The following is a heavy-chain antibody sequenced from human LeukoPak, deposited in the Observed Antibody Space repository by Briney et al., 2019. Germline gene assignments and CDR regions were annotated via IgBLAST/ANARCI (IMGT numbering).Heavy chain of an antibody. CDR3: ARASSGSRDY. CDR2: ITSSSSPI. Sequence: PGGSLRLSCAASGFTFSSYSMNWVRQAPGKGLEWVSYITSSSSPIYYADSVKGRFTISRDNAKNSLFLQMNSLRAEDTAVYYCARASSGSRDYWGQGTLVTVSS. J-gene: IGHJ4*02. V-gene: IGHV3-48*04. CDR1: GFTFSSYS. D-gene: IGHD3-22*01.